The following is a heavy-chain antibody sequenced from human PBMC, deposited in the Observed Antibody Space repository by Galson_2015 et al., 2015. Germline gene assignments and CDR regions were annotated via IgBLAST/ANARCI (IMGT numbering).Heavy chain of an antibody. Sequence: QSGAEVKKPGESLKISCKGSGYSFTSYWIGWVRQMPGKGLEWMGIIYPGDSDTRYSPSFQGQVTISDDKSISTAYLQWSSLKASDTAMYYCARLDYDILTGYRNYYYYYYMDVWGKGTTVTVSS. V-gene: IGHV5-51*01. J-gene: IGHJ6*03. CDR3: ARLDYDILTGYRNYYYYYYMDV. CDR1: GYSFTSYW. CDR2: IYPGDSDT. D-gene: IGHD3-9*01.